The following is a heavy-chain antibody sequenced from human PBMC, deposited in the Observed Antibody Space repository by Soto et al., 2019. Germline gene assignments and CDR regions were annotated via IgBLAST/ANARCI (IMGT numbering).Heavy chain of an antibody. J-gene: IGHJ4*01. Sequence: SETLSLTCAVYGGSFSGYYWSWIRQPPGKGLEWIGEINHSGSTNYNPSLKSRVTISVDTSKNQFSLKLSSVTAADTAVYYCARVHYDFWSGYRFGFFDYWGHGTLVTVSS. CDR3: ARVHYDFWSGYRFGFFDY. D-gene: IGHD3-3*01. V-gene: IGHV4-34*01. CDR1: GGSFSGYY. CDR2: INHSGST.